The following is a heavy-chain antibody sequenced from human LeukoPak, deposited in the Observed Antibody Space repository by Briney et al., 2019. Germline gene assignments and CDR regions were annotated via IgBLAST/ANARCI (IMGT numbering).Heavy chain of an antibody. D-gene: IGHD2-15*01. Sequence: PGGSLRLSCAASGVTLTIFGMHWGRDAPGKGPGWMGGIRYDGTVQFYGESVKGGVTTSRDKFKETPYLYINTLRAEDTAVYYCAKARHRRDYSPKQFFDNWGQGIVVTVSS. V-gene: IGHV3-33*03. CDR2: IRYDGTVQ. J-gene: IGHJ4*02. CDR1: GVTLTIFG. CDR3: AKARHRRDYSPKQFFDN.